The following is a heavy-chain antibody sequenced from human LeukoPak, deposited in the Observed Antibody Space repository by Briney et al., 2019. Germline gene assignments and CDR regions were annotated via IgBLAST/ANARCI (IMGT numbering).Heavy chain of an antibody. V-gene: IGHV3-48*04. CDR3: ARESPLASSDY. CDR1: GFTFSSYS. J-gene: IGHJ4*02. Sequence: GGSLRLSCAASGFTFSSYSMSWVRQAPGKGLEWVSYISSSGSTIYYADSVKGRFTISRDNAKNSLYLQMNSLRAEDTAVYYCARESPLASSDYWGQGALVTVSS. D-gene: IGHD3-16*02. CDR2: ISSSGSTI.